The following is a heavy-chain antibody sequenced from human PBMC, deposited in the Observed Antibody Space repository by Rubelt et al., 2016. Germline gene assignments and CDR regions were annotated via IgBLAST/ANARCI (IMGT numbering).Heavy chain of an antibody. J-gene: IGHJ4*02. D-gene: IGHD3-10*01. CDR3: ARGITMVRGVIRHFDY. CDR2: IYYSGST. CDR1: GGSISSSSYY. Sequence: LSLTCTVSGGSISSSSYYWGWIRQPPGKGLEWIGSIYYSGSTYYNPSLKSRVTISVDTSKNQFSLKLSSVTAADTAVYYCARGITMVRGVIRHFDYWGQGTLGTVSS. V-gene: IGHV4-39*07.